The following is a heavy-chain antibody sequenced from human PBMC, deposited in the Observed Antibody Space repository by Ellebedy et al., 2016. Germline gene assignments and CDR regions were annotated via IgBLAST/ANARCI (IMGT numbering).Heavy chain of an antibody. V-gene: IGHV3-23*01. Sequence: GESLKISXAASEFTFGSYPMSWVRQGPGKGLEWVAAISGTDAGRYYADSVKGRFTISRDNAKNSVYLQMNSLRGEDTALYYCARGVGGTSLNWFDPWGQGTLVTVSS. D-gene: IGHD3-16*01. J-gene: IGHJ5*02. CDR2: ISGTDAGR. CDR1: EFTFGSYP. CDR3: ARGVGGTSLNWFDP.